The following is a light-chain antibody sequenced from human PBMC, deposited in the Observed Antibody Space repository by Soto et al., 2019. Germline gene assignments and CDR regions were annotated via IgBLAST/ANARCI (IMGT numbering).Light chain of an antibody. J-gene: IGKJ4*01. V-gene: IGKV3-15*01. CDR1: QSVDTY. CDR2: GAS. Sequence: EIVLTQSPATLAFSPGERATLSWRASQSVDTYLAWYQQKPGQAPRLLIYGASTRATGIPASFSGSGSGAEFTLTISSLQSEDFAVYYCQQYNDWPFTFGGGTKVDI. CDR3: QQYNDWPFT.